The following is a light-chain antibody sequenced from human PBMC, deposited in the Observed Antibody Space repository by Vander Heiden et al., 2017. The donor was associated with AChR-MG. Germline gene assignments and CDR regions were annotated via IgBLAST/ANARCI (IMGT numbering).Light chain of an antibody. V-gene: IGKV3-20*01. CDR3: QQHGSSPPIT. CDR2: GAS. Sequence: EIVLTQSPGTLSLSPGERATLSCRASQSVSSSYLAWYQQKPGQAPRLLIYGASSRATGIPDRFSGSGSGTDFTLTISRLEPEDFAVYYCQQHGSSPPITFGQGTRLEIE. CDR1: QSVSSSY. J-gene: IGKJ5*01.